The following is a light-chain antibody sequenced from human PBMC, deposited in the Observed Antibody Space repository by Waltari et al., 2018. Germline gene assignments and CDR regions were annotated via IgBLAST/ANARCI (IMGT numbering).Light chain of an antibody. Sequence: DIQMTQSPSSLSASVGDRVTITRRASQSIRSYLNWYQQKPGKAPKFLIYGATSLQSGVPSSFSGSGAGTDFTLTISSLQPEDFATYYCQQSYSIPITFGQGTRLEIK. J-gene: IGKJ5*01. V-gene: IGKV1-39*01. CDR3: QQSYSIPIT. CDR2: GAT. CDR1: QSIRSY.